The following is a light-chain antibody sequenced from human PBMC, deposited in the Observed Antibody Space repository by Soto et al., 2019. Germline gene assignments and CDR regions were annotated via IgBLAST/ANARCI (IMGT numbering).Light chain of an antibody. Sequence: DIQMTQSPSTLSASVGDRVTITCRASETISSRLAWYQQKEGKAPKLLMYDASTLESGVPPRFSGSRSGTEFTLTISSLQPDDCGTYYCQQYNSFLSVTFGQGTKVDIK. CDR1: ETISSR. J-gene: IGKJ1*01. CDR3: QQYNSFLSVT. V-gene: IGKV1-5*01. CDR2: DAS.